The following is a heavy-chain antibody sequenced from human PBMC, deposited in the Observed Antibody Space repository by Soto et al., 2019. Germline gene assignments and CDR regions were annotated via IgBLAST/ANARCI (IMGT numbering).Heavy chain of an antibody. CDR1: CVSITSYF. V-gene: IGHV4-59*01. CDR2: ISFSGAT. D-gene: IGHD3-9*01. CDR3: ARDRRDGYKRYSEL. J-gene: IGHJ4*02. Sequence: SGTLSLTCSVSCVSITSYFWSWIRQTPGKGLDWIGSISFSGATYSNPSLKGRAALSVDTSENHLSLTLNSVTSADKAVYFCARDRRDGYKRYSELWGQGNQVTVSS.